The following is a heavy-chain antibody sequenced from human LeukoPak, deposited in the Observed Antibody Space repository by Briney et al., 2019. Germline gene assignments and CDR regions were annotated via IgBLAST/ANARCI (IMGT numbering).Heavy chain of an antibody. J-gene: IGHJ6*04. V-gene: IGHV4-31*03. CDR3: ARDSRVATIQASTGSYGMDV. D-gene: IGHD5-12*01. CDR2: IYYSGST. Sequence: PSQTLSLTCTVSGGSISSGGYYWSWIRQHPGKGLEWIGYIYYSGSTYYNPSLKSRVTISVDTSKNRFSLKLSSVTAADTAVYYCARDSRVATIQASTGSYGMDVWGKGTTVTVSS. CDR1: GGSISSGGYY.